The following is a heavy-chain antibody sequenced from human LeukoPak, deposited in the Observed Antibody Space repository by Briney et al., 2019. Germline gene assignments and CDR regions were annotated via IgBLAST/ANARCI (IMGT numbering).Heavy chain of an antibody. D-gene: IGHD3-22*01. CDR1: GYTFTNHF. J-gene: IGHJ3*02. CDR3: ARVKSYYYDTSDKDAFDI. Sequence: GASVKVSRKASGYTFTNHFMHWVRQAPGQGLEWMGIINPRGGSTSYTQKFQGRVTMTRDTSTSTVYMELSSLRSEDTAVYYCARVKSYYYDTSDKDAFDIWGQGTMVTVSS. V-gene: IGHV1-46*01. CDR2: INPRGGST.